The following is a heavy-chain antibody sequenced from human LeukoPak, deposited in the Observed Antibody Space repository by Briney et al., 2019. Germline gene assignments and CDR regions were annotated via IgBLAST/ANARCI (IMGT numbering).Heavy chain of an antibody. D-gene: IGHD5-12*01. CDR3: AKTTGGNAYDYIDY. CDR2: ISGSGNST. CDR1: GFTFSSYA. J-gene: IGHJ4*02. V-gene: IGHV3-23*01. Sequence: AGGSLRLSCAASGFTFSSYAMSWVRQAPGKGLGWVSAISGSGNSTYYADSVKGRFTISRDNSTNTLYLQMNSLRAEDTAVYYCAKTTGGNAYDYIDYWGQGTLVTVSS.